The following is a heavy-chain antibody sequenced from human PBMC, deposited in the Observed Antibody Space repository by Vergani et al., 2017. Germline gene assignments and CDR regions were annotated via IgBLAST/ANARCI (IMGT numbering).Heavy chain of an antibody. V-gene: IGHV3-11*01. J-gene: IGHJ5*02. CDR1: GFTFSDYD. Sequence: VQLLESGGGLVQPGGSLRLSCVASGFTFSDYDMNWLRQAPGKGLEWISSISSTAFTIHYADFAKGRFTISRDNAGNSLYLQMNTLTVDDTATYFCTTQRERFGDLRGRWFDPWGQGTLVTVSS. CDR2: ISSTAFTI. CDR3: TTQRERFGDLRGRWFDP. D-gene: IGHD1-1*01.